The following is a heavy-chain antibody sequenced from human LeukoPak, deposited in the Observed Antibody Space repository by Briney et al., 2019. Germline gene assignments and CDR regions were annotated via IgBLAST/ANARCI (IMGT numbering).Heavy chain of an antibody. CDR1: GFTFSSYA. J-gene: IGHJ6*03. Sequence: GGSLRLSCAASGFTFSSYAMSWVRQAPGKGLEWVSAISGSGGSTYYADSVKGRFTISRDNAKNSLYLQMNSLRDEDTAVYYCAGGGNGYYYYYMDVWGKGTTVTVSS. V-gene: IGHV3-23*01. CDR2: ISGSGGST. CDR3: AGGGNGYYYYYMDV. D-gene: IGHD4-23*01.